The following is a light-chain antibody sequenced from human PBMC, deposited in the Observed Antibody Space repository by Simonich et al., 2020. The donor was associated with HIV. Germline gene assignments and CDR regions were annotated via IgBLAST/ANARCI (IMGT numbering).Light chain of an antibody. Sequence: DIQMTQSTSSLSASVGDRVTITCRASQCISSYLNWYQQKPVKAPKLLIYAASSLQSGVPSMFSGSGSGTEFTLTISSLQPDDFATYYCQQYNTYPITFGPGTKVDIK. J-gene: IGKJ3*01. CDR3: QQYNTYPIT. CDR1: QCISSY. V-gene: IGKV1-39*01. CDR2: AAS.